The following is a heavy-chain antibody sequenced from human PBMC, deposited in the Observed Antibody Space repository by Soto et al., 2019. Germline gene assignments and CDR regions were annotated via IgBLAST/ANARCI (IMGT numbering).Heavy chain of an antibody. CDR1: GYIFTSYG. Sequence: QVQLVQSGAEVKKPGASVKVSCKASGYIFTSYGISWVRQAPGQGLEWMGWISAYNGNTNYAQKLQGRVTMTTDTSTSTAYMELRSLRSDDTAVYYCARDFEIVVVPAAYYYYYYGMDVWGQGTTVTVSS. D-gene: IGHD2-2*01. J-gene: IGHJ6*02. CDR3: ARDFEIVVVPAAYYYYYYGMDV. V-gene: IGHV1-18*04. CDR2: ISAYNGNT.